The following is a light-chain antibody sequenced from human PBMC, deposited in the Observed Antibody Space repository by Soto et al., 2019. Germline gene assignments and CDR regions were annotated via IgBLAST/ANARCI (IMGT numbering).Light chain of an antibody. V-gene: IGKV3-20*01. CDR1: QNVSSSY. CDR3: QQYGSSPLT. Sequence: DIVLTQSPGTLSLSPGERATLSCRASQNVSSSYLAWYQQKPGQAPRLLIYGASSRATGIPGRFSGSGSGTDFTLTISRLEPEDFAVYYCQQYGSSPLTFGPGTKVDIK. J-gene: IGKJ3*01. CDR2: GAS.